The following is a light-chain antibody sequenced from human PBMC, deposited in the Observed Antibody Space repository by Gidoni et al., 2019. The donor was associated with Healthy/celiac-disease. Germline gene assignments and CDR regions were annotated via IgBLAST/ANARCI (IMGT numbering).Light chain of an antibody. CDR3: QQYNNCPPIT. CDR1: QSVSSN. J-gene: IGKJ5*01. Sequence: EIVMTQSPATLSVSPGERATLSCRASQSVSSNLAWYQQKPGQAPSLLIYGASTRATGIPARCSGSGSGTEFTLTISSLQSEDFAVYYCQQYNNCPPITFGQGTRLEIK. V-gene: IGKV3-15*01. CDR2: GAS.